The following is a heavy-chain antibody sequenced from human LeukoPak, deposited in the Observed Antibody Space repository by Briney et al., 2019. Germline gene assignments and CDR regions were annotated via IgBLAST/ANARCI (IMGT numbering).Heavy chain of an antibody. V-gene: IGHV4-4*02. J-gene: IGHJ4*02. Sequence: KPSGTLSLTCAVSGVSISSLNWWSWVRQPPGKGLEWLGQIYHNGSTNYNPSLKSRVTISVDKSKKQFSLRLRSVTAADTAVYYCARVTGYMVEDYFDSWGQGTLVTVSS. CDR1: GVSISSLNW. CDR2: IYHNGST. D-gene: IGHD6-13*01. CDR3: ARVTGYMVEDYFDS.